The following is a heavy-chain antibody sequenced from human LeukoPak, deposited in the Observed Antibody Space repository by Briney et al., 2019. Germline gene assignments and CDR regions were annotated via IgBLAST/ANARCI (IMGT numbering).Heavy chain of an antibody. D-gene: IGHD6-13*01. CDR2: INPNSGDT. Sequence: ASVKVSCKASGYTFTGYYMHWVRQAPGQGLERVGWINPNSGDTYYAQKFQGRVTMTRDTSISTAYMELSSLTSDDTAVFYCARPSSSWTHNFDYWGQGTLVTVSS. CDR1: GYTFTGYY. J-gene: IGHJ4*02. CDR3: ARPSSSWTHNFDY. V-gene: IGHV1-2*02.